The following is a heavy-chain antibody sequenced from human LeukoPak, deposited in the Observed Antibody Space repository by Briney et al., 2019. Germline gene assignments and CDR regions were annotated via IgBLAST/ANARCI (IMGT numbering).Heavy chain of an antibody. V-gene: IGHV3-23*01. CDR2: ISGSANST. D-gene: IGHD6-19*01. CDR1: GFTFSRYA. CDR3: ARGGAGNWVYYFEY. J-gene: IGHJ4*02. Sequence: GGSLRLSCVASGFTFSRYAMSWVRQAPGKGLEWVSAISGSANSTYYAASVKGRFTISRDNSKHTVYLQMNSLRAEDTAVYYCARGGAGNWVYYFEYWGQGTQVTVSS.